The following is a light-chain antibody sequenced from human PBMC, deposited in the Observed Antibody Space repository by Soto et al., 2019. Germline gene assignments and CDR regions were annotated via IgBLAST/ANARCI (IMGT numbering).Light chain of an antibody. CDR1: SSDIGGYDY. V-gene: IGLV2-14*01. CDR2: DVR. Sequence: QSALTQPASVSGSPGQSITISCTGTSSDIGGYDYVSWYQQHPGEAPKLMIYDVRSRPSGVSNRFSGSKSGNTASLTISGLQAEDEADYYCSSYTTSNTLVAFGGGTKLTVL. CDR3: SSYTTSNTLVA. J-gene: IGLJ2*01.